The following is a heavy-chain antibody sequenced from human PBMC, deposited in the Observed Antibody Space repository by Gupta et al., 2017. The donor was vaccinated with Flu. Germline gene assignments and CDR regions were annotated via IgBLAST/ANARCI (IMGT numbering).Heavy chain of an antibody. CDR2: ITGNSDTI. CDR1: GITFDDYA. CDR3: VKDRGYTWDASDV. V-gene: IGHV3-9*01. D-gene: IGHD2-15*01. Sequence: EVQLVESGGGLVQPGRSLRLSCAASGITFDDYAMHWVRQATGKGLEWVSGITGNSDTIGYADSVKGRFTLSRDTAKNSLYLQRNSLRPEDTALDYCVKDRGYTWDASDVWGQGTRVTVSS. J-gene: IGHJ3*01.